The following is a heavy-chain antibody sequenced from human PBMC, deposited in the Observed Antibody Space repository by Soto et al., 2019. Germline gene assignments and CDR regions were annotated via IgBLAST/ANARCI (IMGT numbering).Heavy chain of an antibody. CDR1: GDSISSYY. CDR3: AIQPHTSGAYSFDY. D-gene: IGHD6-19*01. J-gene: IGHJ4*02. V-gene: IGHV4-59*08. Sequence: PSETLSLTCTVSGDSISSYYWSWIRQPPGKGLEWIGYIFHTGSANYNPSLKSRVTISIDTSKNQFSLRLSSVTAADTAVYYCAIQPHTSGAYSFDYWGQGTPVTVSS. CDR2: IFHTGSA.